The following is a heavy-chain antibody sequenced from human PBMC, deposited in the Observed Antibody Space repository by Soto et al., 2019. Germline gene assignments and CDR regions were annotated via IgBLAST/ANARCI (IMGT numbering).Heavy chain of an antibody. Sequence: GSLRLSCAASGFSFRDYYMTWIRQAPGKGLEWISYISATGATSYSDSLKGRFTISRDNAKNLLYLQMTSLRAEDTATYYCARDFSYFDYWGQGTLVTVSS. CDR3: ARDFSYFDY. CDR1: GFSFRDYY. V-gene: IGHV3-11*01. J-gene: IGHJ4*02. CDR2: ISATGAT.